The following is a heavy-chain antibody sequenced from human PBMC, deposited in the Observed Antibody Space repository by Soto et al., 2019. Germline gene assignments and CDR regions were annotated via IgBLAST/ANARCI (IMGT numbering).Heavy chain of an antibody. Sequence: VPLVQSGAEVKKPGASVKVSCKASGYTLTSYGISWVRQAPGQGLQWMGWISAYNGNTNYADKFQGRVTMTTDTSTSTAHMEVRSLRSDDTAVYYCARAGAFYETSGYPWSTFDIWGQGTMVTVSS. J-gene: IGHJ3*02. V-gene: IGHV1-18*01. CDR1: GYTLTSYG. D-gene: IGHD3-22*01. CDR3: ARAGAFYETSGYPWSTFDI. CDR2: ISAYNGNT.